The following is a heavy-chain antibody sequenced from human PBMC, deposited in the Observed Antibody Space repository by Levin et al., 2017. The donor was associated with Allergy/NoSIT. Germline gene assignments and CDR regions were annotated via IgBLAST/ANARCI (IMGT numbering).Heavy chain of an antibody. CDR3: AKDGAYYYDSSGYYSSVKFDY. D-gene: IGHD3-22*01. V-gene: IGHV3-23*01. CDR2: ISGSGGST. CDR1: GFTFSSYA. Sequence: GESLKISCAASGFTFSSYAMSWVRQAPGKGLEWVSAISGSGGSTYYADSVKGRFTISRDNSKNTLYLQMNSLRAEDTAVYYCAKDGAYYYDSSGYYSSVKFDYWGQGTLVTVSS. J-gene: IGHJ4*02.